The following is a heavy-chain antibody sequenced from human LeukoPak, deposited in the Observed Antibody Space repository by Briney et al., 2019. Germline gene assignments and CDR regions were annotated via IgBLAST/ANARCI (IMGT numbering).Heavy chain of an antibody. Sequence: PSETLSLTCTVSGGSISGYYWTWIRQPPGKGLEWIGYIYYSGSTNYNPSLKSRVTISVDTSKNQFSLKLSSVTAADTAVYYCASSEGYYYYYYMDVWGKGTTVTVSS. V-gene: IGHV4-59*01. CDR2: IYYSGST. J-gene: IGHJ6*03. CDR3: ASSEGYYYYYYMDV. CDR1: GGSISGYY.